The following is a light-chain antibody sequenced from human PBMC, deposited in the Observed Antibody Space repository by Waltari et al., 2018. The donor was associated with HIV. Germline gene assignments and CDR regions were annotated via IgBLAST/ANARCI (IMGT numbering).Light chain of an antibody. J-gene: IGLJ2*01. CDR3: GADHGSGSNFDVV. CDR2: VGTGGIVG. Sequence: QPVLTQPPSASASLGASVTLTCTLSSGHSNYKVDWYQQRPGKGPRFVMRVGTGGIVGSKGDGIPDRFSVLGSGLNRYLTIKNIQEEDESDYHCGADHGSGSNFDVVFGGGTKLTVL. CDR1: SGHSNYK. V-gene: IGLV9-49*01.